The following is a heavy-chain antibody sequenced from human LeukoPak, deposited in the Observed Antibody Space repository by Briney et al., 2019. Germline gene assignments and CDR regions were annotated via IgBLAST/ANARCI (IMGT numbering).Heavy chain of an antibody. CDR3: ARGFRDDYVWGSYRYPDY. V-gene: IGHV1-8*01. D-gene: IGHD3-16*02. CDR2: MNPNSGNT. Sequence: ASVKVSCKASGYTFTSYDINWVRQAPGQGLEWMGWMNPNSGNTGYAQKFQGRVTMTRNTSISTAYMELSSLRSEDTAVYYCARGFRDDYVWGSYRYPDYWGQGTLVTVSS. J-gene: IGHJ4*02. CDR1: GYTFTSYD.